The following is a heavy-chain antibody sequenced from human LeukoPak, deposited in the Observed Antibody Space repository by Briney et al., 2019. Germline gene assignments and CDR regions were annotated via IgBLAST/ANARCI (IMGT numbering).Heavy chain of an antibody. CDR3: ARYYYHSSGYSYFDY. Sequence: ASVKVSCKASGYTFTGYYMHWVRQAPGQGLEWMGWINPNSGGTNYAQKFQGRVTMTRDTSISTAYMELSRLRSDDTAVYYCARYYYHSSGYSYFDYWGQGTLVTVSS. V-gene: IGHV1-2*02. D-gene: IGHD3-22*01. J-gene: IGHJ4*02. CDR1: GYTFTGYY. CDR2: INPNSGGT.